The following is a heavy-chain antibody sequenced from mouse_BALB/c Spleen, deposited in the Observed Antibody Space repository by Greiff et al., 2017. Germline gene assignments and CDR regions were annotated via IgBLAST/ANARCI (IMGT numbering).Heavy chain of an antibody. CDR1: GFTFTSYN. V-gene: IGHV1-12*01. D-gene: IGHD2-2*01. J-gene: IGHJ4*01. CDR3: ARGGYYYAMDY. CDR2: IYPGNGDT. Sequence: LQQSGAELVRSGASVKMSCTASGFTFTSYNMHWVKQTPGQGLEWIGYIYPGNGDTNYNQKFKGKATLTADTSSSTAYMQISSLTSEDSAVYFCARGGYYYAMDYWGQGTSVTVPS.